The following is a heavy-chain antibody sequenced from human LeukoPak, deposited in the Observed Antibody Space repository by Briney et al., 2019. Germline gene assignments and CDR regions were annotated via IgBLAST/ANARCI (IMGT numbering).Heavy chain of an antibody. V-gene: IGHV4-4*02. J-gene: IGHJ2*01. CDR3: ARDERGDWYFDL. CDR1: GGSISSSNW. Sequence: SSETLTLTCAVSGGSISSSNWWSWVRQPPGKGLEWIGEIYHSGSTNYNPSLKSRVTISVDRSKNQFSLKLSSVTAADTAVFYCARDERGDWYFDLWGRGTLVTVSS. CDR2: IYHSGST.